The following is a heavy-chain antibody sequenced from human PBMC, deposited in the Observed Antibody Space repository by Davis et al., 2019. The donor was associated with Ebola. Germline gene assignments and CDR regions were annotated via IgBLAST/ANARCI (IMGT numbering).Heavy chain of an antibody. Sequence: GGSLRLSCAASGFTFDDYAMHWVRQAPGKGLEWVSGISWNSGSIGYADSVKGRFTISRDNAKNSLYLQMNSLRAEDTAVYYCASPDPWGQGTLVTVSS. J-gene: IGHJ5*02. CDR3: ASPDP. CDR2: ISWNSGSI. CDR1: GFTFDDYA. V-gene: IGHV3-9*01.